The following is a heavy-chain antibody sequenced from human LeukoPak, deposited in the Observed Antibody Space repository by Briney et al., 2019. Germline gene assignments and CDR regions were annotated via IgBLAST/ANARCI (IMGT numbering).Heavy chain of an antibody. CDR3: ARAPSEIGGYYPEYFRH. CDR2: IKSDGST. J-gene: IGHJ1*01. Sequence: PGGSLRLSCAASGFTFSSYWMHWVRQAPGKGLVWVSRIKSDGSTRYADSVKGRFTVSRDNAKNTVSLQINSLRAEDTGVYYCARAPSEIGGYYPEYFRHWGQGTLVIVSS. CDR1: GFTFSSYW. V-gene: IGHV3-74*01. D-gene: IGHD3-22*01.